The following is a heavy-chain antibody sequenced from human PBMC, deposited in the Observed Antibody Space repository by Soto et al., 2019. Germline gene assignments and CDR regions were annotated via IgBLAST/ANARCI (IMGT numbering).Heavy chain of an antibody. CDR2: ISGSGGST. V-gene: IGHV3-23*01. CDR3: AKVTREQLVHYYYYGMDV. Sequence: GESLRLSCAASGFTFSSYAMSWVRQAPGKWLEWVSAISGSGGSTYYADSVKGRFTISRDNSKNTLYLQTNSLRAEDTAVYYCAKVTREQLVHYYYYGMDVWGQGTTVTVSS. D-gene: IGHD6-6*01. CDR1: GFTFSSYA. J-gene: IGHJ6*02.